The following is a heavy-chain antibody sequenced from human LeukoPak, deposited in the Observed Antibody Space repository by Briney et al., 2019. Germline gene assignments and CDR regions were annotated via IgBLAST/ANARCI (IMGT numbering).Heavy chain of an antibody. CDR3: ARDLLYRFQH. CDR2: IYSGGST. CDR1: GFTVSSNY. V-gene: IGHV3-66*01. J-gene: IGHJ1*01. D-gene: IGHD2-2*02. Sequence: PGGSLRLSCAASGFTVSSNYMSWVRQAPGKGLEWVSVIYSGGSTYYADSVKGRFTISRDSSKNTLYLQMNSLRAEDTAVYYCARDLLYRFQHWGQGTLVTVSS.